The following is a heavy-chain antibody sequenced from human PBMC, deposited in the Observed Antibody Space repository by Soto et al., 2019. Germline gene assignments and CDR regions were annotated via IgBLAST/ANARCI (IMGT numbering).Heavy chain of an antibody. Sequence: ASVKVSCKASGYTFTGYYMHWVRQAPGQGLEWMGWINPNSGGTNYAQKFQGRVTMTRDTSISTAYMELSRLRSDDTAVYYCARFGYSGYDLGSNFDYWGQGTMVTVYS. V-gene: IGHV1-2*02. CDR1: GYTFTGYY. D-gene: IGHD5-12*01. CDR2: INPNSGGT. CDR3: ARFGYSGYDLGSNFDY. J-gene: IGHJ4*02.